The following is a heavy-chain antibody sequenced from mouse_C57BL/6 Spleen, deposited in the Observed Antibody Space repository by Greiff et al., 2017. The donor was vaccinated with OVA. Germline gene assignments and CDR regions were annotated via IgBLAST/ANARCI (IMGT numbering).Heavy chain of an antibody. D-gene: IGHD2-1*01. CDR2: IDPETGGT. J-gene: IGHJ4*01. V-gene: IGHV1-15*01. Sequence: QVQLKQSGAELVRPGASVTLSCKASGYTFTDYEMHWVKQTPVHGLEWIGAIDPETGGTAYNQKFKGKAILTADKSSSTAYMELRSLTSEDSAVYYCTRYYYGNYLYAMDYWGQGTSVTVSS. CDR3: TRYYYGNYLYAMDY. CDR1: GYTFTDYE.